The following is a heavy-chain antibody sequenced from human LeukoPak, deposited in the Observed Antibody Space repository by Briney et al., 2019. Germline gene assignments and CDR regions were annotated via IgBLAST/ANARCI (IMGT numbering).Heavy chain of an antibody. J-gene: IGHJ4*02. Sequence: SETLSLTCTVSGGSISSSNYYWGWIRQPPGKGLEWIGSGYYTGSTYYNPSLKSRVTISVDTSNNQFSLKLSSVTAADTAMYYCARHKDDYDDYVWNYWGQGTLVTVSS. D-gene: IGHD4-17*01. CDR3: ARHKDDYDDYVWNY. CDR2: GYYTGST. V-gene: IGHV4-39*01. CDR1: GGSISSSNYY.